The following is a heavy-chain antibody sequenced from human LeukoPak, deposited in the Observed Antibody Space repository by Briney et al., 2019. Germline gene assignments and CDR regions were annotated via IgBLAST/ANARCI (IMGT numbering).Heavy chain of an antibody. J-gene: IGHJ4*02. CDR1: GLTFNNYA. CDR3: AKYLRAARRIFDY. V-gene: IGHV3-23*01. D-gene: IGHD6-13*01. CDR2: ISSDGVTT. Sequence: GGYLRLSCAASGLTFNNYAMTWVRQTPGKGLEWVSSISSDGVTTSYADSVKGRFTISRDNSRNTLYLQMNSLRAEDTAIYYCAKYLRAARRIFDYWGQGTLVTASS.